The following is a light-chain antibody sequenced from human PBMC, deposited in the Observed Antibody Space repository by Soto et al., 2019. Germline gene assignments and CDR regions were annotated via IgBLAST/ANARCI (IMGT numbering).Light chain of an antibody. CDR1: QSVSSNS. J-gene: IGKJ1*01. CDR3: QQYNSYSST. CDR2: GAS. Sequence: ETVLTQSPGTLSLSPGEGATLSCRASQSVSSNSLAWYQQKPGQAPRLLIYGASTRATGIPDRFSGSGSGTEFTLTISSLQPDDFATYYCQQYNSYSSTFGHGTKVDIK. V-gene: IGKV3-20*01.